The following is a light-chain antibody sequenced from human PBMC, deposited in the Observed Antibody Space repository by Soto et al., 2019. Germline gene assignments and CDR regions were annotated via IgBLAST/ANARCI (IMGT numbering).Light chain of an antibody. J-gene: IGLJ1*01. CDR3: CSYAATYTGV. Sequence: QSVLTQPRSVSGSPGQSVSISCTGTSSDVGRYSYVPWYQHHPGKAPKLMIYDVSERPSGVPDRFSGSKSGNTASLTISGLQAEDEADYYCCSYAATYTGVFGSGTKVT. V-gene: IGLV2-11*01. CDR1: SSDVGRYSY. CDR2: DVS.